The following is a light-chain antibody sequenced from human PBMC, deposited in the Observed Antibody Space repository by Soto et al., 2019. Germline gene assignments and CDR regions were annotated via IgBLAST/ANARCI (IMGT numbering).Light chain of an antibody. J-gene: IGKJ4*01. Sequence: DIVMTQSPDSLAVSLGERATINCKSSQSVLYSSNNKNCLAWYQQKPGQPPKLLIYWASTREAGVPDRFSASGSGTDFTLTISSLQAEDVAVYYCQQYYSTFLTFGGGTKVDIK. CDR2: WAS. CDR3: QQYYSTFLT. CDR1: QSVLYSSNNKNC. V-gene: IGKV4-1*01.